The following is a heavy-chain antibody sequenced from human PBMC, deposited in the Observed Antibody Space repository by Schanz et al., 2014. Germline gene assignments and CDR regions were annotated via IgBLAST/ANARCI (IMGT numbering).Heavy chain of an antibody. CDR1: GFTFSSYA. J-gene: IGHJ3*02. CDR3: ARKMKLGVYGGKGHDSLDI. V-gene: IGHV3-23*04. CDR2: ISGSGGST. Sequence: EVQLVESGGGLVQPGGSLRLSCAASGFTFSSYAMSWVRQAPGKGLEWVSAISGSGGSTDYADSVTGRFTISRDNAKNTLYLQMNTLRAEDTAVYYCARKMKLGVYGGKGHDSLDIWGQGTMVTGSS. D-gene: IGHD4-17*01.